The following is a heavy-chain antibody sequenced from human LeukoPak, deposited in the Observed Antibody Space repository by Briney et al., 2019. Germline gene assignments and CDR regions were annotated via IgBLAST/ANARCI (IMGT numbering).Heavy chain of an antibody. CDR1: GGTFSSYA. CDR2: IIPIFGTA. CDR3: ARDRIAVAVVYYFDY. J-gene: IGHJ4*02. D-gene: IGHD6-19*01. Sequence: ASVKVSCKASGGTFSSYAISWVRQAPGQGLEWMGGIIPIFGTANYAQKFQGRVTITTDESTSTAYMELSSLRSEDAAVYYCARDRIAVAVVYYFDYWGQGTLVTVSS. V-gene: IGHV1-69*05.